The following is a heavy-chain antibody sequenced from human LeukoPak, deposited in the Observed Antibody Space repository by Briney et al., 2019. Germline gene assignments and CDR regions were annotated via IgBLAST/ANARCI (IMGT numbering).Heavy chain of an antibody. V-gene: IGHV3-9*01. Sequence: GRSLRLSCAASGFAFDDYAMHWVRQVPGKGLEWVSGISWNSCDTGYADSVKGRFTISRDNAKISLYLQINSLRPEDTALYYCAKDRKSKDLDSIDVWGQGTMVTVSS. CDR3: AKDRKSKDLDSIDV. J-gene: IGHJ3*01. D-gene: IGHD3-3*01. CDR1: GFAFDDYA. CDR2: ISWNSCDT.